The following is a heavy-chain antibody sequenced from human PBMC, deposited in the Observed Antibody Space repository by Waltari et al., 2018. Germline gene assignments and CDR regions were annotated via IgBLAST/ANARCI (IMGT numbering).Heavy chain of an antibody. D-gene: IGHD3-3*01. V-gene: IGHV3-7*03. Sequence: VESGGGLVQPGGSLRLSCAASGFIFSNYWMSWVRQAPGKGLEVVANSKPDGTEKYYVASVWGRFTISRDNTQNSLSLQMTALRDDDTGRYFCARDWSGSGRGINFWGQGVPVTVSS. CDR1: GFIFSNYW. J-gene: IGHJ4*02. CDR2: SKPDGTEK. CDR3: ARDWSGSGRGINF.